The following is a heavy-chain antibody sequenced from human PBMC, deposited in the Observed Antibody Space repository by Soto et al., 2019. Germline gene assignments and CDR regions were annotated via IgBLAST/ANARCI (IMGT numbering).Heavy chain of an antibody. V-gene: IGHV1-18*01. Sequence: ASVKVSCKASGYMFFTDGINWGRQAPGQGLEWMGWISAYNGNTKYAQNLQGRVTMTTDASTSTVYMEMRSLRSDDTAVYYCARDLDGSGSYYTDYWGPGTLVTVSS. J-gene: IGHJ4*02. CDR2: ISAYNGNT. CDR1: GYMFFTDG. CDR3: ARDLDGSGSYYTDY. D-gene: IGHD3-10*01.